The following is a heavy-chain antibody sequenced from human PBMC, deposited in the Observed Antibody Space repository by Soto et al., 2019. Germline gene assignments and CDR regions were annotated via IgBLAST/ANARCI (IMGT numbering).Heavy chain of an antibody. Sequence: SETLSLTCTVSGGSISSGGYYWSWIRQHPGRGLEWIGYIYYSGSTYYNPSLKSRVTISVDTSRTQFSLNLYSVTAADTAVYYCARETSWLDSWRQGTLVTVSS. CDR2: IYYSGST. J-gene: IGHJ5*01. CDR3: ARETSWLDS. V-gene: IGHV4-31*03. CDR1: GGSISSGGYY. D-gene: IGHD1-7*01.